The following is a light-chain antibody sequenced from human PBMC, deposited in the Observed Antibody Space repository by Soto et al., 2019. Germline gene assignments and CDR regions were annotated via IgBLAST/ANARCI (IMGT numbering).Light chain of an antibody. J-gene: IGKJ1*01. CDR1: QILVYSDGKTY. CDR2: RVS. V-gene: IGKV2-30*01. Sequence: DFVLTQSPGSLPGTLGQPASISFSSSQILVYSDGKTYLNWFQQRPGQSPRRLIYRVSNRDSGVPDRFSGSGSGTVFTLKTSRVEAEDVGVYYCVQGTHWPWTFGQGTKVDI. CDR3: VQGTHWPWT.